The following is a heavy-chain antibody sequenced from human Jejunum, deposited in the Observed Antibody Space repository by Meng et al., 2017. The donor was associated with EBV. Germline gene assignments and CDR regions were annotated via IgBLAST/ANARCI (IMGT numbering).Heavy chain of an antibody. CDR3: AAGTTTTTKYNWLDP. Sequence: GQLVESGGGLVQPGGSLRLSCVGSDFTFDEYSMNWVRQAPGKGLECVSSISGNSGHIDYADSLKGRFTISRDNAKKSLFLQMDSLRVDDTAVYYCAAGTTTTTKYNWLDPWGLGTLVTVSS. CDR1: DFTFDEYS. J-gene: IGHJ5*02. V-gene: IGHV3-21*01. D-gene: IGHD1-1*01. CDR2: ISGNSGHI.